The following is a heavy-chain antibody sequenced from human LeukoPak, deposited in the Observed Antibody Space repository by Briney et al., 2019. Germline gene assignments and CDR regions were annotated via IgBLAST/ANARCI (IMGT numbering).Heavy chain of an antibody. CDR1: GYTFTGYY. J-gene: IGHJ5*02. CDR2: INPNSGGT. V-gene: IGHV1-2*06. D-gene: IGHD6-19*01. Sequence: ASVTVSCKASGYTFTGYYMHRVRQATGQGLEWMGRINPNSGGTNYVQKFQGRVTMTRDTSISTAYMELSRLRSDDTAVYYCVLEVLSSGWVSWGQGTLVTVSS. CDR3: VLEVLSSGWVS.